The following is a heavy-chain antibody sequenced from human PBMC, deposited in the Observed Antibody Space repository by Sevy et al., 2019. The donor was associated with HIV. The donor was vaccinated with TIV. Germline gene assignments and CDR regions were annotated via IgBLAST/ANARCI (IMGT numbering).Heavy chain of an antibody. D-gene: IGHD3-22*01. Sequence: GGSLRLSCVVSGFTFRSYRMTWVRQAPGKGLEWVSTITGSGDKIYYADSVKGRFTISRDNSRNTLYLQMSSLRAADTAVYYCAKGPDYYASSGTPLDYWGQGTLVTVSS. CDR2: ITGSGDKI. CDR3: AKGPDYYASSGTPLDY. V-gene: IGHV3-23*01. J-gene: IGHJ4*02. CDR1: GFTFRSYR.